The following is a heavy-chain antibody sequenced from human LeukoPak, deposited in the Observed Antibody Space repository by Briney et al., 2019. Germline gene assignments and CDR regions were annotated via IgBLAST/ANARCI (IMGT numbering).Heavy chain of an antibody. CDR2: IYYSGST. Sequence: SQTLSLTCTVSGGSISSGGYYWSWIRQHPGKGLGWIGYIYYSGSTYYNPSLKSRVTISVDTSKNQFSLKLSSVTAADTAVYYCARGQGEFFSYYFDYWGQGTLVTVSS. J-gene: IGHJ4*02. CDR3: ARGQGEFFSYYFDY. CDR1: GGSISSGGYY. D-gene: IGHD3-16*01. V-gene: IGHV4-31*03.